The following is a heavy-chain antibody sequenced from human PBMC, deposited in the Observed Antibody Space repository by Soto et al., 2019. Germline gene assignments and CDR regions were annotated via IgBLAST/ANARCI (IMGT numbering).Heavy chain of an antibody. CDR3: ARDVGGYGDFDY. CDR2: IYYSGST. J-gene: IGHJ4*02. CDR1: GGSISSGGYY. V-gene: IGHV4-31*03. Sequence: SETLSLTCTVSGGSISSGGYYWSWIRQHPGKGLEWIGYIYYSGSTYYNPSLKSRVTISVDTSKNQFSLKLSSVTAADTAVYYCARDVGGYGDFDYWGQGTLVTVSS. D-gene: IGHD4-17*01.